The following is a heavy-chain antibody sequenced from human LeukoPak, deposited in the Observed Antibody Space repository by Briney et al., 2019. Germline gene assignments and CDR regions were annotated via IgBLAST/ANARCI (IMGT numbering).Heavy chain of an antibody. Sequence: GGSLRLSCAASGLTFSRHDMHWVRQVTGKGLEWVSVIGTLADTFYSDSVKGRFTISRENAKNSLYLQMNSLRVGDTAVYYCATGRSSGWSYAFDIWGRGTMVTVSS. V-gene: IGHV3-13*01. CDR1: GLTFSRHD. J-gene: IGHJ3*02. CDR3: ATGRSSGWSYAFDI. CDR2: IGTLADT. D-gene: IGHD6-19*01.